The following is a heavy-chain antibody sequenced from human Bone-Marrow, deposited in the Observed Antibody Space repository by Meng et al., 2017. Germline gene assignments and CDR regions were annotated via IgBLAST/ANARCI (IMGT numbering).Heavy chain of an antibody. D-gene: IGHD6-13*01. CDR3: AGRAMGAAAYDY. CDR2: IYGDGSK. V-gene: IGHV3-53*02. J-gene: IGHJ4*02. CDR1: GFTVSGNY. Sequence: LVGSGGGVVQPGKSMRISCAASGFTVSGNYMTWVRQAPGKGLEWVSLIYGDGSKFYADSVKGRFTISRDNSKNTVYLQMNSLRLEDTAVYYCAGRAMGAAAYDYWGQGTLVTVSS.